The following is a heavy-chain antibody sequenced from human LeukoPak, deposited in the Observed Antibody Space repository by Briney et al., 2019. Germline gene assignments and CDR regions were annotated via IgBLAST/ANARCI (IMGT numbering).Heavy chain of an antibody. D-gene: IGHD3-22*01. CDR2: ISAYNGNT. V-gene: IGHV1-18*04. J-gene: IGHJ4*02. Sequence: ASVKVSCKASGYSFAGFFIHWVRQAPGQGLEWMGWISAYNGNTNYAQKLQGRVTMTTDTSTSTAYMELRSLRSDDTAVYYCARDFPITMIVVVITEAHFDYWGQGTLVTVSS. CDR1: GYSFAGFF. CDR3: ARDFPITMIVVVITEAHFDY.